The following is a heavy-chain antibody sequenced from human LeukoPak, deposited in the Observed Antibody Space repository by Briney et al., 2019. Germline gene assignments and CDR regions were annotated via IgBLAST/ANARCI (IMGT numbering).Heavy chain of an antibody. CDR3: AKGERGTHEFDY. J-gene: IGHJ4*02. Sequence: GGSLRLSCLTSGFTLSTNAMSWVRQAPGKGLEWISGISGSGASTYYADSVKGRFTISRDDSRNTLYLQMNSLRGDDTAVYYCAKGERGTHEFDYWGQGTLVTVSS. CDR2: ISGSGAST. CDR1: GFTLSTNA. D-gene: IGHD1-1*01. V-gene: IGHV3-23*01.